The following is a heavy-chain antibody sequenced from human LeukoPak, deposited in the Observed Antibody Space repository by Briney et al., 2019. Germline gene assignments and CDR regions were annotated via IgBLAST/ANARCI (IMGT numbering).Heavy chain of an antibody. J-gene: IGHJ4*02. CDR1: GYSFTSYW. CDR3: ARLEVGATTLAY. Sequence: KCGESLKISCKGSGYSFTSYWIAWVRQMPGKGLEWMGIIYPRDSDIRYNPPFQGQVTTSADKSISTAYLQWSSLKASDTAMYYCARLEVGATTLAYWGQGTLVTVSS. CDR2: IYPRDSDI. D-gene: IGHD1-26*01. V-gene: IGHV5-51*01.